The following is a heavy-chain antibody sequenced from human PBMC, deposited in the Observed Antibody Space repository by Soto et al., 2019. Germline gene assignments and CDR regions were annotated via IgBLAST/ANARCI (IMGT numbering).Heavy chain of an antibody. J-gene: IGHJ3*02. CDR2: IWDDATTT. CDR1: GFSFRSFG. CDR3: TRNYGQNEVFDN. D-gene: IGHD4-17*01. V-gene: IGHV3-33*01. Sequence: PGGSLRLSCAASGFSFRSFGMHWVRQVPGKGLEWVAVIWDDATTTFYADSVKGRFTISRDNPKNTLYLQMNTLRAEDTAMFYCTRNYGQNEVFDNWGQGTMVTVSS.